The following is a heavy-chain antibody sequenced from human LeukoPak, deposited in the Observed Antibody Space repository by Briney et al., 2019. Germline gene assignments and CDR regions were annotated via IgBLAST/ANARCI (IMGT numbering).Heavy chain of an antibody. Sequence: ASVKVSFKASGYTFTSYDINWVRQATGQGLEWEGWMNPNSGNTGYAQKFQGRVTMATDTSISTAYMELSSLTSEDTAVYYCARGGGYCSGGSCPYYFDYWGQGTLVTVSS. D-gene: IGHD2-15*01. CDR1: GYTFTSYD. V-gene: IGHV1-8*01. J-gene: IGHJ4*02. CDR3: ARGGGYCSGGSCPYYFDY. CDR2: MNPNSGNT.